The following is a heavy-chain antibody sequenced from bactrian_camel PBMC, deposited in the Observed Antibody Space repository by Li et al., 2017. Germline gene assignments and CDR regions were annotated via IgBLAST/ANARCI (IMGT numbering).Heavy chain of an antibody. V-gene: IGHV3S40*01. CDR3: ASEDPDSHDGTWAFGY. J-gene: IGHJ6*01. CDR1: GFPFASTF. D-gene: IGHD6*01. Sequence: VQLVESGGGWVQPGGSLRLSCAASGFPFASTFMTWVRQAPGKELEWVSTIGLRGSTWYADFVRGRFTISRDNAKNTLYLDMNSLKTEDTALYYCASEDPDSHDGTWAFGYWGQGTQVTVS. CDR2: IGLRGST.